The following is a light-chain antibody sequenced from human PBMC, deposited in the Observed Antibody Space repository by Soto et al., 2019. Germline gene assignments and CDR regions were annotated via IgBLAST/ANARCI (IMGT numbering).Light chain of an antibody. V-gene: IGKV3-15*01. CDR2: GAS. Sequence: EIVMTQSPATRSVSPGERATLSCRASQSVSSNFAWYQQKPGQAPRLLIYGASTRATGIPARFSGSGSGTEFTLTISSLQSEDFAVYYCQQYNNWPPTFGQGTKVEIK. J-gene: IGKJ1*01. CDR1: QSVSSN. CDR3: QQYNNWPPT.